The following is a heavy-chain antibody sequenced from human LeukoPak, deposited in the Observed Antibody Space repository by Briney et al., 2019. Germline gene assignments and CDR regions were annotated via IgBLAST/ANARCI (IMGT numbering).Heavy chain of an antibody. D-gene: IGHD2-15*01. CDR2: INPSGGST. J-gene: IGHJ4*02. Sequence: GASVKVSCTASGYTFTSYYMHWVRQAPGQGLEWMGIINPSGGSTSYAQKFQGRVTMTRDTSTSTVYMQLSSLRSEDTAVYYCARVTPGYCSGGSCYSRPIAYFDYWGQGTLVTVSS. CDR1: GYTFTSYY. CDR3: ARVTPGYCSGGSCYSRPIAYFDY. V-gene: IGHV1-46*01.